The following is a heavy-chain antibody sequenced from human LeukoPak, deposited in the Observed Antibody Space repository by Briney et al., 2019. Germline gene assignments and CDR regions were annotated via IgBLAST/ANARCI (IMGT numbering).Heavy chain of an antibody. V-gene: IGHV4-61*02. Sequence: SQTLSLTCAVSGGSISSGGYSWSWIRQPAGKGLEWIGRIYTSGSTNYNPSLKSRVTMSVDTSKNQFSLKLSSVTAADTAVYYCARDYGSGSYWGLGYWGQGTLVTVSS. J-gene: IGHJ4*02. D-gene: IGHD3-10*01. CDR2: IYTSGST. CDR1: GGSISSGGYS. CDR3: ARDYGSGSYWGLGY.